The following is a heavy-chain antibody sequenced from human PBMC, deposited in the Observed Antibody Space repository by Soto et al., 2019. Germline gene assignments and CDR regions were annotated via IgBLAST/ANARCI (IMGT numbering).Heavy chain of an antibody. J-gene: IGHJ4*02. CDR2: IYYSGST. D-gene: IGHD5-12*01. CDR3: ARHSGYDWQYFDY. V-gene: IGHV4-39*01. Sequence: SETLSLTCTVSGGSIRSSSYYWGWIRQPPGKGLEWIGSIYYSGSTYYNPSLKSRVTISVDTSKNQFSLKLSSVTAADTAVYYCARHSGYDWQYFDYWGQGTLVTVSS. CDR1: GGSIRSSSYY.